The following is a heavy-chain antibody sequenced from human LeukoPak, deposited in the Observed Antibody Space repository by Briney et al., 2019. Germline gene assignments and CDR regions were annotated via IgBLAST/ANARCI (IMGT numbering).Heavy chain of an antibody. Sequence: PSETLSLTCTVSGGSISSYYWSWIRQPPGKGLEWIGYIYYSGSTNYNPSLKSRVTISVDTSKNQFSLKLSSVTAADTAVYYCARVVPIAYYYYGMDVWGQGTTVTVSS. CDR1: GGSISSYY. CDR3: ARVVPIAYYYYGMDV. J-gene: IGHJ6*02. V-gene: IGHV4-59*01. CDR2: IYYSGST. D-gene: IGHD6-13*01.